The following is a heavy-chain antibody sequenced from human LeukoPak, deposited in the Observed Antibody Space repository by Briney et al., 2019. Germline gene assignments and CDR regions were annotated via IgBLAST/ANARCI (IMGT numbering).Heavy chain of an antibody. V-gene: IGHV3-21*01. D-gene: IGHD2-15*01. CDR2: ISSSSTYI. J-gene: IGHJ6*03. CDR3: ARDRGGGHMDV. CDR1: GFTFSTYS. Sequence: GGSLRLSCAGSGFTFSTYSMNWVRQAPGKGLEWVSSISSSSTYIYYADSVKGRFAISRDNAKNSLYLQMNSLRAGDTAVYYCARDRGGGHMDVWGKGTTVTISS.